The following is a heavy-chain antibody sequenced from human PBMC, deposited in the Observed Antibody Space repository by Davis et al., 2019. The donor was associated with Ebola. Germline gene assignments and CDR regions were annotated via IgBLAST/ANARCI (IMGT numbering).Heavy chain of an antibody. Sequence: GESLKISCAASGFSFRTYAMSWVRQIPGKGLEWVSSITAIYGSTFYAASVLGRFTISRDDSKNTLYLQMNSLRAEDTAIYYCAKDQTIPAGTWFHYLDFWGNGTTVTVSS. CDR2: ITAIYGST. V-gene: IGHV3-23*01. CDR1: GFSFRTYA. J-gene: IGHJ6*03. D-gene: IGHD3-10*01. CDR3: AKDQTIPAGTWFHYLDF.